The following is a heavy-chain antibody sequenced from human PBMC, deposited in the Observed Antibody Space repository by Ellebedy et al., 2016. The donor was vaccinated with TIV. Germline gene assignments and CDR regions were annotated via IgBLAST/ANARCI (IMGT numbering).Heavy chain of an antibody. V-gene: IGHV3-74*01. Sequence: GESLKISCAASGFTFSSYWMHWVRQAPGKGLVWVSCIDSYVRTTSYADSVKGRFTISRDNVKNTLYLQMNSLGAEDTAVYYCARGKTYFYYGMDVWGQGTTVTVSS. J-gene: IGHJ6*02. CDR3: ARGKTYFYYGMDV. CDR1: GFTFSSYW. CDR2: IDSYVRTT.